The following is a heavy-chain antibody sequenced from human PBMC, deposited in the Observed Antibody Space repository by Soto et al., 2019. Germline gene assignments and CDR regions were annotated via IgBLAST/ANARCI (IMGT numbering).Heavy chain of an antibody. CDR1: GFTFGDYW. V-gene: IGHV3-7*01. CDR3: ARLGLEASVAWFDT. Sequence: GGSLRLSCAASGFTFGDYWMSWVRQAPGKGLEWVANMKRDGREKYYAESVKGRFTMSRDNGKNSLSLQMNSLRVEDTAVYYCARLGLEASVAWFDTWGLGTLVTVAS. D-gene: IGHD3-3*01. CDR2: MKRDGREK. J-gene: IGHJ5*02.